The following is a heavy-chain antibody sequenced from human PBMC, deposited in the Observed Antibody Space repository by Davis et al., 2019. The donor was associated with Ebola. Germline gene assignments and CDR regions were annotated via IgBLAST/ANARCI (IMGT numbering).Heavy chain of an antibody. CDR1: GGTFSSYA. Sequence: SVKVSCKASGGTFSSYAISWVRQAPGQGLEWMGGIIPIFGTANYAQKFQGRVTITADKSTSTAYMELRSLRSDDTAVYYCARVVFDWLFTFDYWGQGTLVTVSS. J-gene: IGHJ4*02. D-gene: IGHD3-9*01. CDR2: IIPIFGTA. CDR3: ARVVFDWLFTFDY. V-gene: IGHV1-69*06.